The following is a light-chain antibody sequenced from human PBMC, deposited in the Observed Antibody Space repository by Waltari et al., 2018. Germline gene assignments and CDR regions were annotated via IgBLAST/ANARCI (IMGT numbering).Light chain of an antibody. CDR2: EAA. V-gene: IGKV1-33*01. CDR1: HDITNY. CDR3: QQHADPLLT. Sequence: DIQMTQSPSSLSAFVGDRVTITCQASHDITNYLNWYRQKPGEAPKLLIYEAANLETGVPLRFSGRGSGTYFTFTISSLQPEDIGTYYCQQHADPLLTFGGGTKVEIK. J-gene: IGKJ4*01.